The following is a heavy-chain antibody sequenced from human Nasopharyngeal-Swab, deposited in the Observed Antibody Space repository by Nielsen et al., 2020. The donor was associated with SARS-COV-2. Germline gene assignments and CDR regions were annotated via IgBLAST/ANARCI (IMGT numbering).Heavy chain of an antibody. V-gene: IGHV4-38-2*02. J-gene: IGHJ2*01. CDR2: IYHSGST. D-gene: IGHD6-6*01. CDR3: ARIAAPPWYFDL. Sequence: SETLSLTCTVSGYSISSGYYWGWIRQPPGKGLEWIGSIYHSGSTYYNPSLKSRVTIPVDTSKNQFSLKLSSVTAADTAVYYCARIAAPPWYFDLWGRGTLVTVSS. CDR1: GYSISSGYY.